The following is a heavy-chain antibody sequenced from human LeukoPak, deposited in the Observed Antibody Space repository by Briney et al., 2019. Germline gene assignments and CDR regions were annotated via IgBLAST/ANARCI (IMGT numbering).Heavy chain of an antibody. J-gene: IGHJ5*02. CDR1: GGSISSGSYY. D-gene: IGHD5-12*01. V-gene: IGHV4-61*02. CDR2: IYTSGST. CDR3: ARGSGYSGYVRGYWFDP. Sequence: ASETLSLTCTVSGGSISSGSYYWSWIRQPAGKGLEWIGRIYTSGSTNYNPSLKSRVTISVDTSKNQFSLKLSSVTAADTAVYYCARGSGYSGYVRGYWFDPWGQGTLVTVSS.